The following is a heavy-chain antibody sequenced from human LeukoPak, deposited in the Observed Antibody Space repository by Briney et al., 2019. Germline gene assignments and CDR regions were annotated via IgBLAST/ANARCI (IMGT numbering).Heavy chain of an antibody. J-gene: IGHJ4*02. V-gene: IGHV1-2*02. CDR1: GYTFTVFY. Sequence: ASVKVSGKASGYTFTVFYMQWVRQAPGQGLEWMGWINPNSGGTYSAQKFQGRVTMTRDTSTSTAYMELRSLRSDDTAVYYCARDGHYGSGHVDYWGQGTLVTVSS. D-gene: IGHD3-10*01. CDR2: INPNSGGT. CDR3: ARDGHYGSGHVDY.